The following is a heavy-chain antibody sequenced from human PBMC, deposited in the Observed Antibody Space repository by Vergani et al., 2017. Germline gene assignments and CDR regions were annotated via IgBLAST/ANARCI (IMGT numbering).Heavy chain of an antibody. CDR2: IGKDGINT. CDR1: GFKFSNFG. V-gene: IGHV3-30*02. J-gene: IGHJ4*02. Sequence: LEESGGGSVKPGGSLRLSCAASGFKFSNFGMHWIRQAPGKGLEWLAYIGKDGINTRYRDAVKGRFTVSRDNSKDILYLQMDSLRSEDTALYYCAKYLRDSTDGLPDSWGPGTLVIVSS. CDR3: AKYLRDSTDGLPDS. D-gene: IGHD2-21*02.